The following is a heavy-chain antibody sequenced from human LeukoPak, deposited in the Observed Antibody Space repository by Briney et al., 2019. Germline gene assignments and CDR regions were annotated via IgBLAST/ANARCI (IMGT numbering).Heavy chain of an antibody. Sequence: SETLSLTCTVSGGSISSYYWSWIRQPPGKGLEWIGYIYYSGSTNYNPSLKSRVTISVDTSKNQFSLKLSSVTAADTAVYYCARDGLVRQHQFWGGYYYYGMDVWGQGTTVTVSS. CDR3: ARDGLVRQHQFWGGYYYYGMDV. D-gene: IGHD3-16*01. CDR2: IYYSGST. J-gene: IGHJ6*02. CDR1: GGSISSYY. V-gene: IGHV4-59*01.